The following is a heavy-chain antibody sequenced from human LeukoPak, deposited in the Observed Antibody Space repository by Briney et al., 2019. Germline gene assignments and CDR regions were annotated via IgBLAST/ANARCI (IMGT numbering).Heavy chain of an antibody. J-gene: IGHJ4*02. CDR2: ISSSSSTI. Sequence: GGSLRLSCAASGFTFSSYSMNWVRQAPGKGLEWVSYISSSSSTIYYADSVKGRFTISRDNAKNSLYLQMNSLRAEDTAVYYYARHRGGAYGSGRGEYYFDYWGQGTLVTVSS. CDR3: ARHRGGAYGSGRGEYYFDY. V-gene: IGHV3-48*04. D-gene: IGHD3-10*01. CDR1: GFTFSSYS.